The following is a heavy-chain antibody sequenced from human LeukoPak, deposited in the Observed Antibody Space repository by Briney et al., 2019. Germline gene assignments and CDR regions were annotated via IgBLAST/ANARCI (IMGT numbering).Heavy chain of an antibody. CDR1: GYTFTGYY. J-gene: IGHJ6*03. V-gene: IGHV1-8*02. CDR2: INPNSGNT. D-gene: IGHD3-10*01. CDR3: ARCTRGYYYYYYMDV. Sequence: ASVKVSCKASGYTFTGYYMHWVRQAPGQGLEWMGWINPNSGNTGYAQKFQGRVTMTRNTSISTAYMELSSLRSEDTAVYYCARCTRGYYYYYYMDVWGKGTTVTISS.